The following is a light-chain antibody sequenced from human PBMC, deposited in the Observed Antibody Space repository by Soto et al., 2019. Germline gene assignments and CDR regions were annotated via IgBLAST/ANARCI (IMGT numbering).Light chain of an antibody. Sequence: ETVLTQSPGTLSLSPGERATLSCRASQTVGTYLAWYQQKPGQAPRLLVFGASSRATGVPDRFSGSGSGTDFTLTISSLEPEDFAVYYCQQYGSSPRITFGQGTRLEIK. CDR1: QTVGTY. CDR3: QQYGSSPRIT. J-gene: IGKJ5*01. V-gene: IGKV3-20*01. CDR2: GAS.